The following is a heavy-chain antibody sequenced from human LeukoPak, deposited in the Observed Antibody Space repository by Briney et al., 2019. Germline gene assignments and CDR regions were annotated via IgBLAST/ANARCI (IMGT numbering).Heavy chain of an antibody. D-gene: IGHD3-22*01. CDR1: GFTFSSYE. CDR2: ISSSGSTI. Sequence: PGGSLRLSCAASGFTFSSYEMNWVRQAPGKGLEWVSYISSSGSTIYYADSVKGRFTISRDNAKNSLYLQMNSLRAEDTAVYYCARSVRDDSSGYWPDDAFDIWGQGTMVTVSS. V-gene: IGHV3-48*03. J-gene: IGHJ3*02. CDR3: ARSVRDDSSGYWPDDAFDI.